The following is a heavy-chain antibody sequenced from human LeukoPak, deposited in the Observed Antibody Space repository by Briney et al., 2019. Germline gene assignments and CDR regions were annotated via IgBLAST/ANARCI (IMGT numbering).Heavy chain of an antibody. V-gene: IGHV1-2*02. CDR3: AKVRSDIVVVPAAIGGFDP. CDR2: INPNSGGT. J-gene: IGHJ5*02. CDR1: GYTFTGYY. Sequence: ASVRVSCKASGYTFTGYYMHWVRQAPGQGLEWMGWINPNSGGTNYAQKFQGRVTMTRDTSISTAYMELSRLRSDDTAVYYCAKVRSDIVVVPAAIGGFDPWGQGTLVTVSS. D-gene: IGHD2-2*02.